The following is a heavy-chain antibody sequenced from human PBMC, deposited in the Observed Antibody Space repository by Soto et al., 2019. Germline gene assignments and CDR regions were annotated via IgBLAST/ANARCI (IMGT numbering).Heavy chain of an antibody. V-gene: IGHV6-1*01. Sequence: SQTLSLTCAISGDSVSSNSAAWNWIRQSQSRGLEWLGRTYYRSKWYNDYAVSVKSRITINPDTSKNQFSLQLSSVTAADTAVYYCARGIKRMVVAATVFDYWGQGTLVTVSS. D-gene: IGHD2-15*01. J-gene: IGHJ4*02. CDR1: GDSVSSNSAA. CDR3: ARGIKRMVVAATVFDY. CDR2: TYYRSKWYN.